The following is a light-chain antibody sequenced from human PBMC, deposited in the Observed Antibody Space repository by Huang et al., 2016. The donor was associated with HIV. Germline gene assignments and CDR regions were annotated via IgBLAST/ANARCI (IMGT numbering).Light chain of an antibody. Sequence: DFQMTQSPSSLSASVGDRVTITCRTSQDIRSHLNWYQQKPGQAPKLLINAASRLQNGVPSRFSAYGSGTHFTLTINTLQPEDFATYYCQQSYDSHVFTFGPGTKVDVK. V-gene: IGKV1-39*01. J-gene: IGKJ3*01. CDR2: AAS. CDR3: QQSYDSHVFT. CDR1: QDIRSH.